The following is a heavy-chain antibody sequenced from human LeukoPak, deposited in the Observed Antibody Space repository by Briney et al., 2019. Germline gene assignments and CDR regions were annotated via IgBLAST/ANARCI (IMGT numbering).Heavy chain of an antibody. Sequence: GGSLRLSCAASGFTFSSYSMNWVRQAPGKGLEWVSYISSSSSTIYYADSVKGRFTISRDNAKNSLYLQMNSLRAEDTAVYYCAREDSGSYYTFDYWGQGTLVTVSS. D-gene: IGHD1-26*01. CDR2: ISSSSSTI. J-gene: IGHJ4*02. V-gene: IGHV3-48*01. CDR1: GFTFSSYS. CDR3: AREDSGSYYTFDY.